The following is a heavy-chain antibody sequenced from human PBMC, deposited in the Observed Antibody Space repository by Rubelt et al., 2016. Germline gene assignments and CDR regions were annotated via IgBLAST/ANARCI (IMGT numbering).Heavy chain of an antibody. V-gene: IGHV4-30-4*07. CDR1: GGSISSPGYS. J-gene: IGHJ6*02. CDR2: VYYTGST. D-gene: IGHD6-19*01. Sequence: QVQLQESGPGLVKPSQTLSLTCAVSGGSISSPGYSWTWIRQTPGKGLEWIGYVYYTGSTFYNPSLQGPLSMSLDTSKNKISLRLSSVTAADTAVYYCAREGSSGWSWMDVWGQGTTVTVSS. CDR3: AREGSSGWSWMDV.